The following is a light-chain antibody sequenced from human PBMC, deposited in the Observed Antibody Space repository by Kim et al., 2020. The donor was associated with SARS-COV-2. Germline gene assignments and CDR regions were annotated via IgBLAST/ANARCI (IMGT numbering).Light chain of an antibody. V-gene: IGKV1-5*03. J-gene: IGKJ4*01. CDR2: RAS. CDR1: EVISGF. Sequence: ASVGNRVIITCRPSEVISGFLAWYQQKPGTAPKVLISRASNLASGVPPRFSGSASGTGFTLTISGLQPDDVATYYCQKYNTYPITFGGVTKVDIK. CDR3: QKYNTYPIT.